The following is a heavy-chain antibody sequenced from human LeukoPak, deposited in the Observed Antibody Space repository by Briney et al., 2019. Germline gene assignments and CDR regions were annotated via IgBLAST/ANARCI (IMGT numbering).Heavy chain of an antibody. J-gene: IGHJ4*02. CDR1: GFTFSSYG. CDR2: IRYDGSNK. V-gene: IGHV3-30*02. CDR3: AKDRSGSPIG. D-gene: IGHD3-10*01. Sequence: GESLRLSCAASGFTFSSYGMHWVRQAPGKGLKWVAFIRYDGSNKYYADSVKGRFTISRDNSKNTLYLQMNSLRAEDTAVYYCAKDRSGSPIGWGQGTLVTVSS.